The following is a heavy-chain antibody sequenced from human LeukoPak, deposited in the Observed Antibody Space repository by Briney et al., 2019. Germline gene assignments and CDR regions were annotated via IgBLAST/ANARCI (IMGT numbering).Heavy chain of an antibody. D-gene: IGHD3-10*01. CDR1: GFTFSGYN. V-gene: IGHV3-48*02. CDR3: ARDHLWAFDY. CDR2: INIGSSNI. Sequence: GGSLRLSCAASGFTFSGYNMNWVRQAPGKGLEWVSYINIGSSNILYSDSVKGRFTISRDDAKNSLYLQMNSLRDEDTAMYYCARDHLWAFDYWGQGTLVTVSS. J-gene: IGHJ4*02.